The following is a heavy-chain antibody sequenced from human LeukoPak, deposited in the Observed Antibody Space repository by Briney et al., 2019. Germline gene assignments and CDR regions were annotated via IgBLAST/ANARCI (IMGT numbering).Heavy chain of an antibody. CDR1: GYSISIGYY. CDR3: ARGKGSGWYDY. D-gene: IGHD6-19*01. J-gene: IGHJ4*02. CDR2: IYHSGST. Sequence: SETLSLTCAVSGYSISIGYYWGWIRQPPGKGLEWIGSIYHSGSTYYNPSLKSRVTISVDTSKNQFTLRLSSVAAADTAVYYCARGKGSGWYDYWGQGTLVTVSS. V-gene: IGHV4-38-2*01.